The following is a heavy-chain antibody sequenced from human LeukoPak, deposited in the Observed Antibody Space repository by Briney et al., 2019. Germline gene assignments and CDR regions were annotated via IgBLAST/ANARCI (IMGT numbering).Heavy chain of an antibody. CDR1: GGSISSYY. D-gene: IGHD3-22*01. J-gene: IGHJ4*02. V-gene: IGHV4-39*01. CDR2: IYYSGST. Sequence: PSETLSLTCTVSGGSISSYYWSWIRQPPGKGLEWIGSIYYSGSTYYNPSLKSRVTISVDTSKNQFSLKLSSVTAADTAVYYCARLKRVGYYDSSGYYDYWGQGTLVTVSS. CDR3: ARLKRVGYYDSSGYYDY.